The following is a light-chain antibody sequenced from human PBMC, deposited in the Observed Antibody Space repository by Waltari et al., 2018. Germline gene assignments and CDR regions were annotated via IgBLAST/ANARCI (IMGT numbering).Light chain of an antibody. Sequence: QSVLTQPPSASGTPGQRVTISCSGSSSNIGNTPINWYHQLPGTAPKLLIYSNNQRPSGVPDRFSGSKSDTSASLTISGLQSEDEADYYCATWDDNLTGVVFGGGTKLTV. CDR3: ATWDDNLTGVV. CDR2: SNN. V-gene: IGLV1-44*01. CDR1: SSNIGNTP. J-gene: IGLJ2*01.